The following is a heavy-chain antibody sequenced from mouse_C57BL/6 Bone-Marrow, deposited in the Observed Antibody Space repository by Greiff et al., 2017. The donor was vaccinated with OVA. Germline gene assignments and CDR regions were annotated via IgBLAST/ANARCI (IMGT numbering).Heavy chain of an antibody. CDR1: GFTFSDFY. J-gene: IGHJ4*01. CDR2: SRNKANDYTT. V-gene: IGHV7-1*01. D-gene: IGHD2-1*01. Sequence: EVKLVESGGGLVQSGRSLRLSCATSGFTFSDFYMEWVRQAPGKGLEWIAASRNKANDYTTEYSASVKGRFIVSRDTSQSILYLQMNALRAEDTAIYYCARDGNYVLMDYWGQGTSVTVSS. CDR3: ARDGNYVLMDY.